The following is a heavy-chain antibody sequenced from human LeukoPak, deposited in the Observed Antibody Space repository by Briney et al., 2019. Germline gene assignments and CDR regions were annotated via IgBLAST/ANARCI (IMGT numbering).Heavy chain of an antibody. V-gene: IGHV3-7*01. CDR3: AKEEGGKEGDYSSSWYARAPRDY. J-gene: IGHJ4*02. Sequence: GGSLRLSCAASGFTFSSYWMSWVRQAPGKGLEWVANIKQDGSEKYYVDSVKGRFTISRDNSENTLYLQMNSLRAEDTAVYYCAKEEGGKEGDYSSSWYARAPRDYWGQGTLVTVSS. CDR2: IKQDGSEK. D-gene: IGHD6-13*01. CDR1: GFTFSSYW.